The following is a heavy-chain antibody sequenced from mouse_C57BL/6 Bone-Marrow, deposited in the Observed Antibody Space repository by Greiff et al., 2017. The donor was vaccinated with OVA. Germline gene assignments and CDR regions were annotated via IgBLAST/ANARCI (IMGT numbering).Heavy chain of an antibody. Sequence: QVQLQQSGAELVKPGASVQLSCKASGYTFTSYWMHWVKPRPGQGLEWIGMIHPNSGSTNYNEKFKSKATLTVDQSSSTAYMQLSSLTSDDSAVYYCTTLFITTVVARFDYWGQGTTLTVSS. CDR1: GYTFTSYW. CDR2: IHPNSGST. J-gene: IGHJ2*01. D-gene: IGHD1-1*01. V-gene: IGHV1-64*01. CDR3: TTLFITTVVARFDY.